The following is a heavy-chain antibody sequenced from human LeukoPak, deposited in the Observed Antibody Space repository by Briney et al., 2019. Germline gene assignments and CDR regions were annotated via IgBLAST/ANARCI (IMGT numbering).Heavy chain of an antibody. CDR1: GGSISSYY. CDR2: IYYSGST. J-gene: IGHJ4*02. V-gene: IGHV4-59*01. D-gene: IGHD6-6*01. Sequence: SETLSLTCTVSGGSISSYYWSWIRQPPGKGLEWIGYIYYSGSTNYNPSLKSRVTISVDTSKNQFSLKLSSVTAADTAVYYCARAGSSGFDYWGQGTLVTVSS. CDR3: ARAGSSGFDY.